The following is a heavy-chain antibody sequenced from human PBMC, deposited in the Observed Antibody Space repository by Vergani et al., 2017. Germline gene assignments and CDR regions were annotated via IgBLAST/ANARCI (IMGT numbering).Heavy chain of an antibody. CDR3: AKVSSGTLDGYFDY. J-gene: IGHJ4*02. Sequence: QVQLVESGGGVVQPGRSLRLSCAASGFTFSSYGMHWVRQAPGKGLEWVAVISYDGSNKYYADSVKGRFTISRDNSKNTLYLQMNSLRAEDTAVYYCAKVSSGTLDGYFDYWGQGTLVTVSS. CDR2: ISYDGSNK. CDR1: GFTFSSYG. V-gene: IGHV3-30*18. D-gene: IGHD6-19*01.